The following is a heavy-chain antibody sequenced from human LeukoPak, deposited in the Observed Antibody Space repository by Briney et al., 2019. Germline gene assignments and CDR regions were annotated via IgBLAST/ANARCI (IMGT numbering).Heavy chain of an antibody. V-gene: IGHV3-74*01. CDR2: INSDGSST. CDR3: PRLLTGTSYDY. J-gene: IGHJ4*02. Sequence: PGGSLRLSCAASGFTFNSYWMHWVRQAPGKGLVWVSRINSDGSSTSYADSVKGRFAISRRNAKNTLYLQMDSRRAEDTAVYSCPRLLTGTSYDYWGQGTLVTVSS. D-gene: IGHD1-7*01. CDR1: GFTFNSYW.